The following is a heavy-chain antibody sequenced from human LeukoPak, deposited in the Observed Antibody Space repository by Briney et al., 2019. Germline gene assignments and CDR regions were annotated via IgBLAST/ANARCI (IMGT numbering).Heavy chain of an antibody. CDR1: GGSINSYY. J-gene: IGHJ5*02. V-gene: IGHV4-59*01. Sequence: TSETLSLTCTVSGGSINSYYWSWIRQSPGKGLEWIGYIYYSGSTNYNPSLNSRVTILVDTSKNQFSLKLSSVTAADTAVYYCARALYINSWYNSWFDPWGQGTLVTVSS. CDR3: ARALYINSWYNSWFDP. CDR2: IYYSGST. D-gene: IGHD6-13*01.